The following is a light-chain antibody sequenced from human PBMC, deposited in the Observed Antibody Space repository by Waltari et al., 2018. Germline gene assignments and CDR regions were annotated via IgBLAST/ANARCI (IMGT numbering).Light chain of an antibody. CDR1: QSVETTR. Sequence: EIVLTQSPGTLSLSAGERATLSCRASQSVETTRLGWYQQKPGQAPRLLIYDTSIRATGIPDRFSGSGSGTDFTLTISRLEPEDCAVYFCQQYHTPLSFGQGTKVEI. J-gene: IGKJ1*01. V-gene: IGKV3-20*01. CDR2: DTS. CDR3: QQYHTPLS.